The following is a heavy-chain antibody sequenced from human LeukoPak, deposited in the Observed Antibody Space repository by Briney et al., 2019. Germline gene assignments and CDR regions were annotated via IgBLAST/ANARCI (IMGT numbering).Heavy chain of an antibody. J-gene: IGHJ4*02. CDR1: GGSFSGYY. V-gene: IGHV4-34*01. D-gene: IGHD3-22*01. CDR2: INHSGST. Sequence: SETLSLTCAVYGGSFSGYYWSWIRQPPGKGLEWIGEINHSGSTNYNPSLKSRVTISVDTSKNQFSLKLSSVTAADTAVYYCARAQGDSSGYYRAGFDYWGQGTLVTVSS. CDR3: ARAQGDSSGYYRAGFDY.